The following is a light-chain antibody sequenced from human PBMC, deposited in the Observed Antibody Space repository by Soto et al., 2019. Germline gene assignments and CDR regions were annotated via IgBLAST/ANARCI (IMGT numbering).Light chain of an antibody. CDR3: QQYNHWPPT. J-gene: IGKJ5*01. V-gene: IGKV3-15*01. Sequence: EIVMTQSPATLSVSPGERATLSCRASQSVSSNLAWYQQKPGQAPRLLIYGASTRATGIPSRFSGIRSATDFTLTISSLQSEDFALYYCQQYNHWPPTFGQGKRLESK. CDR2: GAS. CDR1: QSVSSN.